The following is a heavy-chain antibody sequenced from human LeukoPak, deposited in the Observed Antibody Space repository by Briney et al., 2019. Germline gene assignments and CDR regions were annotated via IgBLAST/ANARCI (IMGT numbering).Heavy chain of an antibody. CDR1: RFTFSSYS. Sequence: KTGGSLRLSCAASRFTFSSYSMNWVRQAPGKGLEGVSSISSSSSYIYYADSVRGRFTISRDNAKNSLYLQMNSLRAEDTAVYYCARGCGYSYGRCVDYWGQGTLVTVSS. J-gene: IGHJ4*02. V-gene: IGHV3-21*01. D-gene: IGHD5-18*01. CDR2: ISSSSSYI. CDR3: ARGCGYSYGRCVDY.